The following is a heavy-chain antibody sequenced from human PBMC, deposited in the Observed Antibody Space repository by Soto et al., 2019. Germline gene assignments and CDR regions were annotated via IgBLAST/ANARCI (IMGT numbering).Heavy chain of an antibody. V-gene: IGHV3-21*01. CDR3: ARDGREYSGYDSRGYFDY. D-gene: IGHD5-12*01. Sequence: EVQLVESGGGLVKPGGSLRLSCAASGFTFSSYSMNWVRQAPGKGLEWVSSISSSSSYIYYADSVKGRFTISRDNAKNSLYLQMNSLRAEDTAVYYCARDGREYSGYDSRGYFDYWGQGTLVTVSS. J-gene: IGHJ4*02. CDR2: ISSSSSYI. CDR1: GFTFSSYS.